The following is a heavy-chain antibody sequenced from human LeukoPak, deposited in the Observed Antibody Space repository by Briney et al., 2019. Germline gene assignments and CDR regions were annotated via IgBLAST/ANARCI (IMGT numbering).Heavy chain of an antibody. J-gene: IGHJ3*02. D-gene: IGHD6-6*01. CDR2: TYYRYKRYN. Sequence: SQTLSLTCAISGDSVSSNSTAWNWTRQSPSRGLEWLGRTYYRYKRYNDYAVSVRSRITINPDTSKNQFSLQLNSVNPEDTAVYYCARGGSSSSASDAFDIWGQGTMVTVSS. V-gene: IGHV6-1*01. CDR1: GDSVSSNSTA. CDR3: ARGGSSSSASDAFDI.